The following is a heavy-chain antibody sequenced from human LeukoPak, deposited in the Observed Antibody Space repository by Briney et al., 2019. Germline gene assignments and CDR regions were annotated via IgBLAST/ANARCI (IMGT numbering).Heavy chain of an antibody. CDR1: GVSITSSSYY. D-gene: IGHD3-22*01. V-gene: IGHV4-39*01. Sequence: PSETLSLTCSVSGVSITSSSYYWGWIRQPPGKGLEWIGSIYYSGTTYYNPSLKSRVTISVETSKNQFSLKLSSVTAADTAVYYCARQYYHSSGYYDGKIRYFNYWGQGTLVTVSS. J-gene: IGHJ4*02. CDR2: IYYSGTT. CDR3: ARQYYHSSGYYDGKIRYFNY.